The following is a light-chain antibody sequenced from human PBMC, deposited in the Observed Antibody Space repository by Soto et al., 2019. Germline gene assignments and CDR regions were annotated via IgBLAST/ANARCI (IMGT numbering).Light chain of an antibody. CDR3: QQRSNWPPLIT. J-gene: IGKJ5*01. V-gene: IGKV3-15*01. CDR1: QSVRSH. Sequence: EVVMTQSPATLSVSPGERVTLSCRASQSVRSHLAWYQQKPGQAPSLLIFGASTRATGVPDRFSGGESGTEFTLTISSLEPEDFAVYYCQQRSNWPPLITFGQGTRLEIK. CDR2: GAS.